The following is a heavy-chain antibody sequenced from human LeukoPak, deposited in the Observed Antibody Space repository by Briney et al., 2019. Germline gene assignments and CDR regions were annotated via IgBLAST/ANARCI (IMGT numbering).Heavy chain of an antibody. D-gene: IGHD6-19*01. Sequence: QPGGSLRLSCAASGFTFSSYGMHWVRQAPGKGLEWVAFIRYDGSNKYYADSVKGRFTISRDNSKNTLYLQMNSLRAEDTAVYYCARSGSAMEQYFDYWGQGTLVTVSS. CDR1: GFTFSSYG. CDR2: IRYDGSNK. J-gene: IGHJ4*02. CDR3: ARSGSAMEQYFDY. V-gene: IGHV3-30*02.